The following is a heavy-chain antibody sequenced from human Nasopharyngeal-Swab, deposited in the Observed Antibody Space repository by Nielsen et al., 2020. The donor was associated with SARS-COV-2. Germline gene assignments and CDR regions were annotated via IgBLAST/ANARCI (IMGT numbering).Heavy chain of an antibody. D-gene: IGHD3-3*01. J-gene: IGHJ4*02. V-gene: IGHV4-31*03. CDR3: ARGGTIFGVVG. Sequence: SETLSLTCTVSGGSISSGGYYWSWIRQHPGKGLEWIGYIYYSGSTYYNPSLKSRVTISVDTSKNQFSLKLSSVTAADTAVYYCARGGTIFGVVGWGQGTLVTVPS. CDR2: IYYSGST. CDR1: GGSISSGGYY.